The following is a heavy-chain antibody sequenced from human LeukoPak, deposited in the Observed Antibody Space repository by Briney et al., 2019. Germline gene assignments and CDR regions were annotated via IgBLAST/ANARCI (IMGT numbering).Heavy chain of an antibody. V-gene: IGHV1-8*01. CDR1: GYTFTSYD. J-gene: IGHJ5*02. D-gene: IGHD3-10*01. Sequence: ASVKVSCKASGYTFTSYDINWVRQATGQGLEWMGWMNPNSGNTGYAQKFQGRVTMTRNTSISTAYMELSSLRSEDTAVYYCARGRPLWFGESRGFDPWGQGTLVTVSS. CDR3: ARGRPLWFGESRGFDP. CDR2: MNPNSGNT.